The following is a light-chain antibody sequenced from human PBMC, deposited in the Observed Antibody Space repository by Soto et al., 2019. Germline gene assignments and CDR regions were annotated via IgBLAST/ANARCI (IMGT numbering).Light chain of an antibody. CDR1: QDITTW. CDR3: QQDDSFPLT. V-gene: IGKV1-12*01. CDR2: AAS. Sequence: DIQMTQSPPSVSASVGDRVTSTCRASQDITTWVAWYQQKPGQAPKLLISAASTLQRGVPRRFSGSGSGTDFTLIISSLQPEDFATDFCQQDDSFPLTFGGGTNVQSK. J-gene: IGKJ4*01.